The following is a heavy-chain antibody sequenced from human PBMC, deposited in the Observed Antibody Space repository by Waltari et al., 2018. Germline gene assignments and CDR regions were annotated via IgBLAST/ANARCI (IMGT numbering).Heavy chain of an antibody. D-gene: IGHD6-19*01. CDR2: IKQDGSAK. J-gene: IGHJ4*02. V-gene: IGHV3-7*01. CDR1: GSNLSTYW. Sequence: EVQLVASGGGLVQPGGSLRLSCSASGSNLSTYWMTWVRQAPGRGLEWVANIKQDGSAKYYVDSVRGRSTISRDNANNSLFLQINSLRDDDTAVYYCVTDVSGWYVNWGQGTSVTVSS. CDR3: VTDVSGWYVN.